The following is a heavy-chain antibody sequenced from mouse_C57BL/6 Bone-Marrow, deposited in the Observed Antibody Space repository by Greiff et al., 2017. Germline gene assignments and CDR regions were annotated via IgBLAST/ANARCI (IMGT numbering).Heavy chain of an antibody. V-gene: IGHV5-6*01. J-gene: IGHJ2*01. CDR2: ISSGGSYT. D-gene: IGHD2-4*01. CDR1: GFTFSSYG. Sequence: EVQLVESGGDLVKPGGSLKLSCAASGFTFSSYGMSWVRQTPDKRLEWVATISSGGSYTYYPDSVKGRFTISRDNAKNTLYLQMSSLKSEDTAMYYCARHYDYDSDYGGQGTTLTVSS. CDR3: ARHYDYDSDY.